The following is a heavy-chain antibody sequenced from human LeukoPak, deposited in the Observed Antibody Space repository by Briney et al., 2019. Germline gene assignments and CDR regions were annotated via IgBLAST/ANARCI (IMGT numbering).Heavy chain of an antibody. CDR3: ARGRTTFDY. Sequence: SETLSLTCSVSGGSVSSGSYSWSWIRQPPGKGLEWIGYIYHSGSTYYNPSLKSRVTISVDRSKNQFSLKLSSVTAADTAVYYCARGRTTFDYWGQGTLVTVSS. V-gene: IGHV4-30-2*01. CDR2: IYHSGST. D-gene: IGHD1-7*01. CDR1: GGSVSSGSYS. J-gene: IGHJ4*02.